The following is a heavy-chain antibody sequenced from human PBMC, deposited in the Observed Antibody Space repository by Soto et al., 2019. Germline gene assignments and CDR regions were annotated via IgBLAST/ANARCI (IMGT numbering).Heavy chain of an antibody. J-gene: IGHJ4*02. V-gene: IGHV1-8*01. CDR2: INPNSGNI. D-gene: IGHD3-10*01. CDR3: ARGRASGSYYLLDY. Sequence: GASVKVSCKASGDTFTTYDINWVRQATGHGLEWMGWINPNSGNIDYAQRFQGRVTMTRDTAIRTAYMEVSSLRSDDTAVCYCARGRASGSYYLLDYWGQGTLVTVSS. CDR1: GDTFTTYD.